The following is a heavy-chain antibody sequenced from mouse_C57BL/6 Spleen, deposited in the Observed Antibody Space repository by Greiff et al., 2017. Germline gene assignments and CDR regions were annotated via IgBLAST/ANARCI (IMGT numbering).Heavy chain of an antibody. D-gene: IGHD2-3*01. CDR3: TRWRWLLPYYAIDY. Sequence: QVQLQQSGAELVRPGASVTLSCKASGYTFTDYEMHWVKQTPVHGLEWIGAIDPETGGTAYNQKFKGKAILTADKSSSTAYMALRSLTSEDSAVYYCTRWRWLLPYYAIDYWGQGTSVTVSA. J-gene: IGHJ4*01. CDR2: IDPETGGT. V-gene: IGHV1-15*01. CDR1: GYTFTDYE.